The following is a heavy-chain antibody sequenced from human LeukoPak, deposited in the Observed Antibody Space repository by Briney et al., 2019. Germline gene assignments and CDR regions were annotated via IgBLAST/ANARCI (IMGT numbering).Heavy chain of an antibody. J-gene: IGHJ3*02. CDR3: AKGGIVVVPAASFLDAFDI. V-gene: IGHV3-30*18. CDR1: GFTFSSYG. Sequence: GGSLRLSCAASGFTFSSYGMHGVRQAPGKGLEWVAVISYDGSNKYYADPVKGRFTISRDNSKNTLYLQMNSLRAEDTAVYYCAKGGIVVVPAASFLDAFDIWGQGTMVTVSS. D-gene: IGHD2-2*01. CDR2: ISYDGSNK.